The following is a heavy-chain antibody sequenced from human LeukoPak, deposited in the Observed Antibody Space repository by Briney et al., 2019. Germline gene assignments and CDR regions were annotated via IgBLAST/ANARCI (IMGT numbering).Heavy chain of an antibody. J-gene: IGHJ4*02. CDR2: IIPIFGTA. V-gene: IGHV1-69*05. CDR1: GGTFSSYA. CDR3: AGERKRGYYDSSGPDDY. D-gene: IGHD3-22*01. Sequence: SVKVSCKASGGTFSSYAISWVRQAPGQGLEWMGRIIPIFGTANYAQKFQGRVTITTDESTSTAYMELSSLRSEDTAVYYCAGERKRGYYDSSGPDDYWGQGTLVTVSS.